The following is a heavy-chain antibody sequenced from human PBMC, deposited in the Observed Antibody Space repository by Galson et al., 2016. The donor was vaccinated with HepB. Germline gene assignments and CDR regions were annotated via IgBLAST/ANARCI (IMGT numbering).Heavy chain of an antibody. CDR1: AFTFNSYW. Sequence: SLRLSCAASAFTFNSYWMSWVRQAPGKGLECVAYIKEDGREKYHVDSVKGRFTISRDNAKNALYLQMTSLRAEDTAVYYCARTIVAVPGANDYFDYWGQGTPLTV. D-gene: IGHD2-2*01. CDR3: ARTIVAVPGANDYFDY. CDR2: IKEDGREK. J-gene: IGHJ4*02. V-gene: IGHV3-7*01.